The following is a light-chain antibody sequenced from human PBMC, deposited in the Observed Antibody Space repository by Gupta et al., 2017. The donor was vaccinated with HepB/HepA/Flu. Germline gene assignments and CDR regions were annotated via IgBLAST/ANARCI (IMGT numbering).Light chain of an antibody. Sequence: QSVLTQPPSVSGAPGQRVTISCTGSSSNIGARYDVHWYQQLPGAAPRLLIYGDTNRPSGVPDRFSGSKSGTSASLAITGLQAEDEADYYCQSDDSSLSSVVFGGGTKLTV. CDR1: SSNIGARYD. CDR3: QSDDSSLSSVV. V-gene: IGLV1-40*01. J-gene: IGLJ2*01. CDR2: GDT.